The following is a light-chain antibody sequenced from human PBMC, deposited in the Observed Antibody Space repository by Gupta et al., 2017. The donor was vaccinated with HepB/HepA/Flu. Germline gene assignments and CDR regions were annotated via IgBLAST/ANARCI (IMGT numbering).Light chain of an antibody. J-gene: IGKJ1*01. V-gene: IGKV1-5*03. CDR1: QSISSW. Sequence: DIQMTHSPSTLSASVGDRVTITCRASQSISSWLAWYQQKPGKAPKLLISKASSLESGVSSRFSGSGSGTEFTLTISSLQPDDFATYSCQQYNSYSTFGQGTKVEIK. CDR2: KAS. CDR3: QQYNSYST.